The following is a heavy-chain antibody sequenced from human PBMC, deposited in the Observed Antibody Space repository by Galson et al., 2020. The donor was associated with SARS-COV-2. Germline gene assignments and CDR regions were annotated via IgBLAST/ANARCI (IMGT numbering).Heavy chain of an antibody. Sequence: GGSLRLSCAASGFTFSGSAIHWVRQASGKGLEWVGRIKIKANNYATAYAASVKGRFTLSRDDSKNTAYLQMNSLRGEDTAVYYCTIGYCSSTTSYPRFYPAGPGTLVTVSS. D-gene: IGHD2-2*01. CDR3: TIGYCSSTTSYPRFYP. CDR2: IKIKANNYAT. J-gene: IGHJ5*02. V-gene: IGHV3-73*01. CDR1: GFTFSGSA.